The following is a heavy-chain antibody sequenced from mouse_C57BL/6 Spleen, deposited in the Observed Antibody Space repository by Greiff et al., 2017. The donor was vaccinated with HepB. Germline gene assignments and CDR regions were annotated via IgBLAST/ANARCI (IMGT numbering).Heavy chain of an antibody. CDR2: IDPSDSET. CDR1: GYTFTSYW. D-gene: IGHD2-3*01. J-gene: IGHJ3*01. Sequence: QVQLQQPGAELVRPGTSVKLSCKASGYTFTSYWMHWVKQRPIQGLEWIGNIDPSDSETYYNQKFKDKATLTVDKSSSTAYMQLSSLTSEDSAVYCCARDDGYYLFAYWGQGTLVTVSA. CDR3: ARDDGYYLFAY. V-gene: IGHV1-52*01.